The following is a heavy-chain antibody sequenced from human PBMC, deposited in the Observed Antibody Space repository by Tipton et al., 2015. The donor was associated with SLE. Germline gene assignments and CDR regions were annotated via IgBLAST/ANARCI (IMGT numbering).Heavy chain of an antibody. V-gene: IGHV3-23*01. J-gene: IGHJ5*02. CDR1: GFTFSSFA. Sequence: GSLRLSCAASGFTFSSFAMAWVRQAPGKGLEWVASISAGAGMTYFADSVKGRFTISRVNSKNTVYLQMNSLSAEDTAVYYCAKDPTLNSGSPEDWFDPWGQGTLVTVSS. D-gene: IGHD1-26*01. CDR3: AKDPTLNSGSPEDWFDP. CDR2: ISAGAGMT.